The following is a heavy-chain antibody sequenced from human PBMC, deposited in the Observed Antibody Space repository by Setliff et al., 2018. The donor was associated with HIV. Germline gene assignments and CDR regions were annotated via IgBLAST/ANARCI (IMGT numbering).Heavy chain of an antibody. CDR3: ARRRDFDY. CDR2: IYHSGST. J-gene: IGHJ4*02. CDR1: GYSISSGYY. Sequence: SETLSLTCAVSGYSISSGYYWGWIRQPPGKGLEWIGSIYHSGSTYYNPPLKSRVTISVDTSKNQFSLKLSSVTAADTAVYYCARRRDFDYWGQGTLVTVSS. V-gene: IGHV4-38-2*01.